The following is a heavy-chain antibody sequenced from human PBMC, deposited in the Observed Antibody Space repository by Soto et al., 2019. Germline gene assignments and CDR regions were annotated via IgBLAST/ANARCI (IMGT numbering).Heavy chain of an antibody. J-gene: IGHJ4*02. CDR2: ISWNSGSI. CDR3: AKDSVAAGGYFDY. V-gene: IGHV3-9*01. D-gene: IGHD6-19*01. Sequence: EVQLVESGGGLVQPGRSLRLSCAASGFTFDDYAMHWVRQAPGKGLEWVSGISWNSGSIGYADSVKGRFTISRDNAKNSLYLQMNSLGAEDTALYYCAKDSVAAGGYFDYWGQGTLVTVSS. CDR1: GFTFDDYA.